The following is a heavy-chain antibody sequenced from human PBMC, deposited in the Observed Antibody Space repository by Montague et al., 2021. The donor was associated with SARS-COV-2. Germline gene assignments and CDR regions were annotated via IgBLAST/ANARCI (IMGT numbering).Heavy chain of an antibody. CDR1: GGSISSSSYY. J-gene: IGHJ5*02. D-gene: IGHD3-10*01. CDR3: ARLHGSGSYHLNWFDP. CDR2: IYYSGST. Sequence: SETLSLTCTVSGGSISSSSYYWGWIRQPPGKGLEWIGSIYYSGSTYYNPSLKSRVTISVDTSKNQFSLKLSSVTAADTAVYYCARLHGSGSYHLNWFDPWGQGTLVTVSS. V-gene: IGHV4-39*01.